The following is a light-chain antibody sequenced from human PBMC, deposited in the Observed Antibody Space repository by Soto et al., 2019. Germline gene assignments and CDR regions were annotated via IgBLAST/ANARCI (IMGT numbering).Light chain of an antibody. Sequence: EIVLTQSPGTLSLSPGERATLSCRASQSVSSNYLAWYQQKPGQAPRLLIYVASSRETGIPDRFSGSGSGTEFTLTISRLEPEDFAVYYCQQYGGSPGTFGQGTKVDIK. CDR2: VAS. CDR3: QQYGGSPGT. V-gene: IGKV3-20*01. CDR1: QSVSSNY. J-gene: IGKJ1*01.